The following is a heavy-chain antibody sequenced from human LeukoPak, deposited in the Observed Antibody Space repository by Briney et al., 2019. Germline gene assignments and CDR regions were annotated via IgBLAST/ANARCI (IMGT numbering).Heavy chain of an antibody. V-gene: IGHV3-30*02. J-gene: IGHJ4*02. D-gene: IGHD6-13*01. Sequence: GESLRLSCTTSGFIFSNYGMHWVRQAPGKGLEWVALIRNDIPKDGINKYYADSARGRFTISRDNSKSTVYLQMNSLRVADTAMYYCAKGDSNWGQGTLVTVSS. CDR3: AKGDSN. CDR2: IRNDIPKDGINK. CDR1: GFIFSNYG.